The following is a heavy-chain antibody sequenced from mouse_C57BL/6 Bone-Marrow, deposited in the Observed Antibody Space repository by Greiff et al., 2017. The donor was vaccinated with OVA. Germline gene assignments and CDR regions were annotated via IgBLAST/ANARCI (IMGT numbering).Heavy chain of an antibody. CDR2: IYPRDGST. Sequence: LQESGPELVKPGASVKLSCKASGYTFTSYDINWVKQRPGQGLEWIGWIYPRDGSTKYNEKFKGKATLTVDTSSSTAYMELHSLTSEDSAVYFCAPGSYRYFDVWGTGTTVTVSS. CDR1: GYTFTSYD. D-gene: IGHD6-1*01. J-gene: IGHJ1*03. CDR3: APGSYRYFDV. V-gene: IGHV1-85*01.